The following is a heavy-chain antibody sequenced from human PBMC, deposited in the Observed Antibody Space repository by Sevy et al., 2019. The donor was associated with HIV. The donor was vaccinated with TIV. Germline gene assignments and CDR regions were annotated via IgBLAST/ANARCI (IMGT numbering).Heavy chain of an antibody. V-gene: IGHV4-34*01. CDR1: GGSFSGYY. CDR2: INHSGST. Sequence: SETLSLTCAVYGGSFSGYYWSWIRQPPGKGLEWMGAINHSGSTNYNPSLKSRVTISVDTSKNQFSLKLSSVTAADTAVYYCARHCTGTSCSHAFDIWGQGTMVTVSS. D-gene: IGHD2-2*01. CDR3: ARHCTGTSCSHAFDI. J-gene: IGHJ3*02.